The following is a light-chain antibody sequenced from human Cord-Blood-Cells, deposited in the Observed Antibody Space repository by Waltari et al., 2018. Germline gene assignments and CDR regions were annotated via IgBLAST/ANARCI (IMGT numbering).Light chain of an antibody. CDR1: QRVSSY. CDR3: QQRSNWPPT. Sequence: VLTQSPATLSLSPGAGATLSCRASQRVSSYLAWYQQIPGQAPRLLIDYASNSATGIPARFSGSGSGTDFTLTISSLEPEDFAVYYCQQRSNWPPTFGGGTKVEIK. V-gene: IGKV3-11*01. CDR2: YAS. J-gene: IGKJ4*01.